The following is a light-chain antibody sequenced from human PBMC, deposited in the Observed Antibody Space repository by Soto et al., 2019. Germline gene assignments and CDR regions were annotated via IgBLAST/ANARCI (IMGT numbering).Light chain of an antibody. CDR1: QSISAW. Sequence: DIQMTQSPSTLSASVGDRVTITCRASQSISAWLAWYQQKPGKAPNLLIYMATALQSGVPSRFSGSGSGTEFTLTISSLQPDDFATYYCQQYNHYPYTFGQGTNLEI. V-gene: IGKV1-5*03. CDR2: MAT. J-gene: IGKJ2*01. CDR3: QQYNHYPYT.